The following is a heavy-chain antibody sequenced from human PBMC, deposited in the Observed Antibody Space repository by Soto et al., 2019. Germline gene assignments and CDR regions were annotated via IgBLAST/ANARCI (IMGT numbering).Heavy chain of an antibody. J-gene: IGHJ4*02. CDR2: ISYDGCNK. V-gene: IGHV3-30-3*01. D-gene: IGHD5-12*01. Sequence: QVQLVESGGGVVQPGRSLRLSCAASGFTFSSYAMHWVRQAPGKGLEWVAVISYDGCNKYYADSVKGRFTISRDNSKNTLYLQMNSLRAEDTAVYYCARDPRYSGYDVGVGYFDYWGQGTLVTVSS. CDR3: ARDPRYSGYDVGVGYFDY. CDR1: GFTFSSYA.